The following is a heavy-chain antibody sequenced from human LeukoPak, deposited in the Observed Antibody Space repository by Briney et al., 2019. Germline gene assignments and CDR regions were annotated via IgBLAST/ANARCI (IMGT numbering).Heavy chain of an antibody. CDR1: GGSISSSSYY. V-gene: IGHV4-39*01. J-gene: IGHJ4*02. CDR3: ARQTTVTTRLLFDY. CDR2: IYYSGST. D-gene: IGHD4-17*01. Sequence: SETLSLTCTVSGGSISSSSYYWGWIRQPPGKGLEWIGSIYYSGSTYYNPSLKSRVTISVDTSKNQFSLKLSSVTAADTAVYYCARQTTVTTRLLFDYWGQGTLVTVSS.